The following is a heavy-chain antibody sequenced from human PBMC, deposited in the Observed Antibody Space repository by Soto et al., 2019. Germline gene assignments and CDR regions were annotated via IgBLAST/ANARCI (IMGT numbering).Heavy chain of an antibody. D-gene: IGHD1-1*01. CDR3: TRGKLSPDF. CDR1: GFTFEDYY. J-gene: IGHJ4*02. CDR2: VSSSGNYK. V-gene: IGHV3-11*05. Sequence: QVHLVESGGGLVRPGGSLRLSCTTSGFTFEDYYMRWVRQAPGAGLEWISYVSSSGNYKNYADSVKGRFTISRDNTNNSLHLQMNSVRADDTAMYYCTRGKLSPDFWGQGILVIVSS.